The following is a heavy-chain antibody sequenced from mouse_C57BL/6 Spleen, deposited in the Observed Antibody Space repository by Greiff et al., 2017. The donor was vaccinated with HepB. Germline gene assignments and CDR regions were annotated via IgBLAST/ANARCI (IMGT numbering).Heavy chain of an antibody. CDR3: ARSATAQGLFDY. CDR1: GYTFTSYG. Sequence: VKLVESGAELARPGASVKLSCKASGYTFTSYGISWVKQRTGQGLEWIGEIYPRSGNTYYNEKFKGKATLTADKSSSTAYMELRSLTSEDSAVYFCARSATAQGLFDYWGQGTTLTVSS. V-gene: IGHV1-81*01. J-gene: IGHJ2*01. D-gene: IGHD3-2*02. CDR2: IYPRSGNT.